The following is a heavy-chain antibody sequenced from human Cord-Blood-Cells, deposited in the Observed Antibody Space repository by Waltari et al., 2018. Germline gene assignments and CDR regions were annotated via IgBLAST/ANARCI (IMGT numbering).Heavy chain of an antibody. J-gene: IGHJ3*02. V-gene: IGHV3-23*01. Sequence: EVQLLESGGGLVQPGGSLRLSCAASGFPFSSYAMTWVPQAPGKGLEWVSAISGSGGSTYYADSVKGRFTISRDNSKNTLYLQMNSLRAEDTAVYYCAKDQALRFLDDAFDIWGQGTMVTVSS. CDR1: GFPFSSYA. CDR3: AKDQALRFLDDAFDI. D-gene: IGHD3-3*01. CDR2: ISGSGGST.